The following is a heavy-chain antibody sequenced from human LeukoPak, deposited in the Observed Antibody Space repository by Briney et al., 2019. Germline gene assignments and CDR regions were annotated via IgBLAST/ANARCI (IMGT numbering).Heavy chain of an antibody. J-gene: IGHJ4*02. V-gene: IGHV3-21*01. D-gene: IGHD6-19*01. CDR2: ISSSSSYI. CDR3: ARDYSSGWYFDY. CDR1: GCTFSSYS. Sequence: GGSLRLSCAASGCTFSSYSMNWVRQAPGKGLEWVSSISSSSSYIYYADSVKGRFTISRDNAKNSLYLQMNSLRAEDTAVYCCARDYSSGWYFDYWGQGTLVTVSS.